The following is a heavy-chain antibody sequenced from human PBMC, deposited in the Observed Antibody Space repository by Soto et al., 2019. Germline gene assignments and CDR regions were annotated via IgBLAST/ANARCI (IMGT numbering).Heavy chain of an antibody. D-gene: IGHD3-10*01. Sequence: GGSLRLSCAASGFTFSSYWMSWVRQAPGKGLEWVANIKQDGSEKYYVDSVKGRFTIARDNAKNSLYLQMYSLRAEVTAVYYCASTYGSGSYYTGGYFDYWGQGTLVTVSS. V-gene: IGHV3-7*01. J-gene: IGHJ4*02. CDR3: ASTYGSGSYYTGGYFDY. CDR1: GFTFSSYW. CDR2: IKQDGSEK.